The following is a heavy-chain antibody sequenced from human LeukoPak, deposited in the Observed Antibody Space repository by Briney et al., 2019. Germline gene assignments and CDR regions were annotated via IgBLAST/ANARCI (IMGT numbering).Heavy chain of an antibody. Sequence: GGSLRLSCAASGFTFSTYSMNWVRQAPGKGLEWVSYISSSTSTIYYADSVKGRSTISRDNAKNSLYLQMNSLRAEDTAVYYCSAARPEGDAFDIWGQGTMVTVSS. CDR2: ISSSTSTI. CDR1: GFTFSTYS. D-gene: IGHD6-6*01. CDR3: SAARPEGDAFDI. J-gene: IGHJ3*02. V-gene: IGHV3-48*01.